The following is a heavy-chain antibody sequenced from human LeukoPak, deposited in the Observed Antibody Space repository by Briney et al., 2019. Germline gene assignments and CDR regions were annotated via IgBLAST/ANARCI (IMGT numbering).Heavy chain of an antibody. CDR2: IYYSGST. V-gene: IGHV4-59*01. Sequence: PSETLSLTCTVSGGSISSYYWSWIRQPPGKGLEWIGYIYYSGSTNYNPSLKSRVTISVDTSKNQFSLKLSSVTAADTAVYYCARGSPNRNYYDSSGLFDYWGQGTLVTVSS. D-gene: IGHD3-22*01. CDR3: ARGSPNRNYYDSSGLFDY. J-gene: IGHJ4*02. CDR1: GGSISSYY.